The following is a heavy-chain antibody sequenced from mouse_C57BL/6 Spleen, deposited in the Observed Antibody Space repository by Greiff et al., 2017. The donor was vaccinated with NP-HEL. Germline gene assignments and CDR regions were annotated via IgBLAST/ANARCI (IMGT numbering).Heavy chain of an antibody. V-gene: IGHV1-50*01. CDR1: GYTFTSYW. Sequence: QVQLQQPGAELVKPGASVKLSCKASGYTFTSYWMQWVKQRPGQGLEWIGEIDPSDSYTNYNQKFKGKATLTVDTSSSTAYMQLSSLTSEDSAVYYCAREAAQATSAWFAYWGQGTLVTVSA. D-gene: IGHD3-2*02. CDR2: IDPSDSYT. CDR3: AREAAQATSAWFAY. J-gene: IGHJ3*01.